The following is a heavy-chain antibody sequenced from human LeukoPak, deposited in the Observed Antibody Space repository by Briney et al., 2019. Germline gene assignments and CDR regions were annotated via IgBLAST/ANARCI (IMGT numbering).Heavy chain of an antibody. D-gene: IGHD3-3*01. Sequence: SETLSLTCNVSGGAVNSYYWSWIRQTPGKGLEWIGYISHSGNIDYAPSLKGRVAMSLDTSKNQFSLKLTSVTAADTALYFCARGFCSDEICQVFTHWGQGILVTVSS. V-gene: IGHV4-59*02. CDR1: GGAVNSYY. CDR3: ARGFCSDEICQVFTH. J-gene: IGHJ4*02. CDR2: ISHSGNI.